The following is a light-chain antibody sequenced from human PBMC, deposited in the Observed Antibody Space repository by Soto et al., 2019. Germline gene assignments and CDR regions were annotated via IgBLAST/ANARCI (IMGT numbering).Light chain of an antibody. CDR1: QSVSSSY. CDR3: QQYDSSPVT. V-gene: IGKV3-20*01. J-gene: IGKJ1*01. CDR2: GAS. Sequence: EIVLTQSPGTLSLSPGERATLSCRASQSVSSSYLAWYQQKPDQAPRLLIYGASSRATGIPDRFSGSGSGTDVTLTISRLEPEDFAVYYCQQYDSSPVTFGQGTKVEIK.